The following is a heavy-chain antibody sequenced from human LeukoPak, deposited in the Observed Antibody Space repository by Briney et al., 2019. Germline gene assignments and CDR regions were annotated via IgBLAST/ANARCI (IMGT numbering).Heavy chain of an antibody. J-gene: IGHJ4*02. V-gene: IGHV3-33*06. D-gene: IGHD6-13*01. CDR1: GFTFSSYG. CDR3: AKWAAAGPFDY. CDR2: IWYDRSNK. Sequence: GGSLRLSCAASGFTFSSYGMHWVRQAPGKGLEWVAVIWYDRSNKYYADSVKGRFTISRDNSKNTLYLQMNSLRAEDTAVYYCAKWAAAGPFDYWGQGTLVTVSS.